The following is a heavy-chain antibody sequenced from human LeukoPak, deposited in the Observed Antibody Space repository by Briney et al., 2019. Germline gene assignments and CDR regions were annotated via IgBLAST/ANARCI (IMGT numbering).Heavy chain of an antibody. CDR3: ARDRSQRAYSYGPDGE. CDR2: ISYDGSNK. D-gene: IGHD5-18*01. J-gene: IGHJ4*02. CDR1: GFTFSSYA. Sequence: GRSLRLSCAASGFTFSSYAMHWVRQAPGKGLEWVAVISYDGSNKYYADSVKGRFTISRDNSNNTLYLQINSLRGEDTAVYYCARDRSQRAYSYGPDGEWGQGTLVTVSS. V-gene: IGHV3-30*04.